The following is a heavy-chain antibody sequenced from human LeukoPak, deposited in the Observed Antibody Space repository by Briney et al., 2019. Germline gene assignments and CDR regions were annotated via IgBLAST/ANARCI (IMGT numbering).Heavy chain of an antibody. Sequence: GGSLRLSCAASGFTFSSYGMHWVRQAPGKGLEWVAFIRYDGSNKYYADSVKGRFTISRDNSKNTLYLQMNSLRAEDTAVYYCARRLGLGFGEYSNNWFDPWGQGTLVTVSS. J-gene: IGHJ5*02. V-gene: IGHV3-30*02. D-gene: IGHD3-10*01. CDR3: ARRLGLGFGEYSNNWFDP. CDR2: IRYDGSNK. CDR1: GFTFSSYG.